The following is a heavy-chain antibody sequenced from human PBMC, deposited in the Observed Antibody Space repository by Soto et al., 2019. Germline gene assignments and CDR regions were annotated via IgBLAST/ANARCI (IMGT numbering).Heavy chain of an antibody. V-gene: IGHV4-30-4*01. J-gene: IGHJ4*02. D-gene: IGHD2-8*01. CDR1: GASIRKSDNY. Sequence: VLLEESGPGVVKPSQTLSLTCSVFGASIRKSDNYWSWIRQPPGQGLQWIGYIDYSGNTVYNPSLKSRVTISLDTSKNQFSLRVTSVTAADTAMFYCARGSGVDESHYFDYWGQGTLVTVSS. CDR3: ARGSGVDESHYFDY. CDR2: IDYSGNT.